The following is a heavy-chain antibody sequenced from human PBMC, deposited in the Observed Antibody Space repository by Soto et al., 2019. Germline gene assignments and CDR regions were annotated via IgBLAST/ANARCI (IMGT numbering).Heavy chain of an antibody. D-gene: IGHD3-10*01. CDR1: GFTFSSYS. V-gene: IGHV3-48*02. CDR2: ISSSSSTI. Sequence: EVHLVESGGGLVQPGGSLRHSCAASGFTFSSYSMNWVRQAPGKGLEWISYISSSSSTIYYADSVKGRFTISRDNAKNSLYLQMNSLRDEDTAVYYCARDRGTRAPNNWFDPWGQGTLVTVSS. CDR3: ARDRGTRAPNNWFDP. J-gene: IGHJ5*02.